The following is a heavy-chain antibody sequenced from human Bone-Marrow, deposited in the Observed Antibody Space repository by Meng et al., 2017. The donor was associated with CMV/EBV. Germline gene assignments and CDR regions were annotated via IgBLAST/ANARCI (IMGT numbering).Heavy chain of an antibody. D-gene: IGHD1-26*01. J-gene: IGHJ5*02. CDR2: INPSGGST. CDR3: AREAASVIGGAAYNWFDP. Sequence: ASVKVSCKASGYTFTSYYMHWVRQAPGQGLEWMGIINPSGGSTSYAQKFQGRVTMTRDASTSTVYMELSSLRSEDTAVYYCAREAASVIGGAAYNWFDPWGQGTLVTVSS. CDR1: GYTFTSYY. V-gene: IGHV1-46*01.